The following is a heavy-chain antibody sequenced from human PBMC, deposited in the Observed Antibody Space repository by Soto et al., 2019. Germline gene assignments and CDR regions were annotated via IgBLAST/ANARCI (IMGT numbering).Heavy chain of an antibody. CDR3: ARPNRRPLRSQGMDV. CDR2: IERDDDDK. CDR1: GFSLASPGMC. D-gene: IGHD1-1*01. Sequence: SGSTPENRTATLTLTCTFAGFSLASPGMCVSWIRQPPGKALEWLALIERDDDDKYYSTSLKTRLTISKDTRKNQVVLTMANMDPAVLVTYYCARPNRRPLRSQGMDVWGPAT. V-gene: IGHV2-70*13. J-gene: IGHJ6*02.